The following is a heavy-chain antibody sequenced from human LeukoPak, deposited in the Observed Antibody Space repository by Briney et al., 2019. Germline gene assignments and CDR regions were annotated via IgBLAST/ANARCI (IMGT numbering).Heavy chain of an antibody. D-gene: IGHD2-15*01. V-gene: IGHV4-59*04. Sequence: SETLSLTCTVSGGSISTYYWSWIRQPPEKGLEWIGCIYYSGSTYYNPSLKGRVTISVDTSKNQFSLKLNSVTAADTALYYCARHRRSSRGVVVITATPGWFDPWGQGTLVTVSS. CDR2: IYYSGST. CDR3: ARHRRSSRGVVVITATPGWFDP. J-gene: IGHJ5*02. CDR1: GGSISTYY.